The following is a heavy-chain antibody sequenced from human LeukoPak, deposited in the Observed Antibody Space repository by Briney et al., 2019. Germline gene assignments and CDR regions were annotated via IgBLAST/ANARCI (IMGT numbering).Heavy chain of an antibody. CDR3: AGAEPRGTIWYPY. V-gene: IGHV3-23*01. CDR2: ISGDGGTT. Sequence: GGSLRLSCAASGFTFSNHAMTWVRQAPGKGLERVSVISGDGGTTYYADSVKGRFTISRDNSKNTLYLQMDSLRAGDTAVYYCAGAEPRGTIWYPYWGQGTLVTVSS. CDR1: GFTFSNHA. D-gene: IGHD6-13*01. J-gene: IGHJ4*02.